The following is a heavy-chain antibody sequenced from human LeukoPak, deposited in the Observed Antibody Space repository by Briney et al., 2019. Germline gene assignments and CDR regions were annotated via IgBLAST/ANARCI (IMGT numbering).Heavy chain of an antibody. V-gene: IGHV4-59*11. CDR3: ARVLQNYYHLDV. D-gene: IGHD2/OR15-2a*01. J-gene: IGHJ6*03. CDR2: FFDSGST. CDR1: SDSISSHY. Sequence: SETLSLTCTVSSDSISSHYWSWIRQPPGKGLEWMGFFFDSGSTNYKSSLESRVTMSVDTSKNQFSLKLSSVTAADTAVYYCARVLQNYYHLDVWGTGTTVTVSS.